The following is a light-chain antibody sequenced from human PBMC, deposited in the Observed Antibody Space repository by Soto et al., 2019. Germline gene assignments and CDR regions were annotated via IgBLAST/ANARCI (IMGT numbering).Light chain of an antibody. CDR3: TSYTSNTFVV. V-gene: IGLV2-14*01. CDR1: NSDVGGFNY. J-gene: IGLJ2*01. Sequence: QSALTQPASVSGSPGQSITISCAGTNSDVGGFNYVSWYQQHPGKAPKLMIYEVSNRPSGVANRFSGSKSGNTASLTISGLQAGDEAEYYCTSYTSNTFVVFGGGTKLTVL. CDR2: EVS.